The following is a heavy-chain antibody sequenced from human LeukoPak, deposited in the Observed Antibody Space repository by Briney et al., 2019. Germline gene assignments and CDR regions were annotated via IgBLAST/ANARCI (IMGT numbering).Heavy chain of an antibody. V-gene: IGHV4-39*01. D-gene: IGHD3-10*01. J-gene: IGHJ6*03. CDR1: GDSIGSSSYY. Sequence: SETLSLTCTVSGDSIGSSSYYWGWIRQPPGKGLEWIVSIYYSGNTYYNSSLKSRVTISVDTSKNEFSLKLSSVTAADTAVYSCARMVRGRGYYYYYMDVWGKGTTVTVSS. CDR2: IYYSGNT. CDR3: ARMVRGRGYYYYYMDV.